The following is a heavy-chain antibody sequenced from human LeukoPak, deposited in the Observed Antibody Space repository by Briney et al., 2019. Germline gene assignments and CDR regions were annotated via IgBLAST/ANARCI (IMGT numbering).Heavy chain of an antibody. D-gene: IGHD1-26*01. J-gene: IGHJ4*02. Sequence: GGSLRLSCAASGFTFSSYSMNWVRPAPGKGLEWVSSISSSSSYIYYADSVKGRFTISRDNAKNSLYLQMNSLRAEDTAVYYCARAPRGSYFGLDYWGKETLVTVSS. CDR1: GFTFSSYS. V-gene: IGHV3-21*01. CDR3: ARAPRGSYFGLDY. CDR2: ISSSSSYI.